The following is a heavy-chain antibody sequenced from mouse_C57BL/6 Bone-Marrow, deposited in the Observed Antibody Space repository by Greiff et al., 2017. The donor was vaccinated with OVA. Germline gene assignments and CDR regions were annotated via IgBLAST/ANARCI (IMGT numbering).Heavy chain of an antibody. J-gene: IGHJ2*01. D-gene: IGHD1-1*01. V-gene: IGHV1-81*01. CDR1: GYTFTSYG. Sequence: QVHVKQSGAELARPGASVKLSCKASGYTFTSYGIRWVKQRPGQGLEWIGEIYPRSGTTYYTEKFKGKATLTADKSYSTDYMERRSLTADDSAVDFGARHGRGRGFDYWGQGTTLTVSS. CDR2: IYPRSGTT. CDR3: ARHGRGRGFDY.